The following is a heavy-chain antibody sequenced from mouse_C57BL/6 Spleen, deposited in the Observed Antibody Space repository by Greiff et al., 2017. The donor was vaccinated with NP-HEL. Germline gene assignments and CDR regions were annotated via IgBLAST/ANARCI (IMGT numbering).Heavy chain of an antibody. J-gene: IGHJ3*01. CDR1: GYTFTSYW. Sequence: QVQLQQSGAELVRPGTSVKLSCKASGYTFTSYWMHWVKQRPGQGLEWIGVFDPSASYTNYNQKFKGKATLTVDTSSSTAYMQLSSLTSEDSAVYYCARGYGSSWFAYWGQGTLVTVSA. D-gene: IGHD2-2*01. CDR3: ARGYGSSWFAY. V-gene: IGHV1-59*01. CDR2: FDPSASYT.